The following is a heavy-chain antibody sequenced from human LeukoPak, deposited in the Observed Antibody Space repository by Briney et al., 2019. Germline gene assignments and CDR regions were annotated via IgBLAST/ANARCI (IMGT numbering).Heavy chain of an antibody. CDR2: ISSDGRST. Sequence: PGGSLRLSCAASGFTFRNYWMHWVRHAPGKGLVWVSRISSDGRSTSYADSVKGRFTVSRDNAKNTLYLQMNSLGAEDTAVYYRARDSFDYQYYYGMDVWGQGTTVTVSS. CDR1: GFTFRNYW. V-gene: IGHV3-74*01. CDR3: ARDSFDYQYYYGMDV. J-gene: IGHJ6*02.